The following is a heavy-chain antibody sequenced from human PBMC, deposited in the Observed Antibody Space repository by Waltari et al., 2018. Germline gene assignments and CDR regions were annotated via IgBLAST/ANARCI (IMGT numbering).Heavy chain of an antibody. CDR2: FAPEDGAT. CDR3: STGSPLGRMDV. J-gene: IGHJ6*02. CDR1: GYTLTELS. V-gene: IGHV1-24*01. Sequence: QVQLVQSGADVKKPGASVKVSCKDAGYTLTELSMPWVRQAPGKGLEWMQGFAPEDGATIYAQKFQGSVTLTADKSTDTAYLELSSLRSEDTSVYYCSTGSPLGRMDVWGQGTTVTVSS.